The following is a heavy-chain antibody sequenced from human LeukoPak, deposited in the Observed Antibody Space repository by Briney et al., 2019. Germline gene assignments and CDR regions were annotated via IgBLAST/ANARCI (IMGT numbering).Heavy chain of an antibody. J-gene: IGHJ4*02. D-gene: IGHD6-13*01. V-gene: IGHV4-4*02. CDR2: IYDSGST. CDR1: GVSISSSNW. CDR3: ARELGGAAACTPQNDY. Sequence: SETLSLTCAVSGVSISSSNWWSGGRAPPGKGLEWIGEIYDSGSTNYNPSLKSRVTISGDKSKNQSSLKLSSVTAAVTAVYYCARELGGAAACTPQNDYWGQGTLVTVS.